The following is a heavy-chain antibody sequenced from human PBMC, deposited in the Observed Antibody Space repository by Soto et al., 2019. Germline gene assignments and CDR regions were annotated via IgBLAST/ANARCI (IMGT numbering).Heavy chain of an antibody. Sequence: PGGSLRLSCTASGFTFGHYAMSWFRQAPGKGLEWVGFIRSKAYGGTTEYAASVKGRFTISRDDSKSIAYLQMNSLKTEDTAVYYFTSGPIAADGANRIFAFDIWGQGAMVTV. CDR3: TSGPIAADGANRIFAFDI. CDR1: GFTFGHYA. CDR2: IRSKAYGGTT. J-gene: IGHJ3*02. D-gene: IGHD6-13*01. V-gene: IGHV3-49*03.